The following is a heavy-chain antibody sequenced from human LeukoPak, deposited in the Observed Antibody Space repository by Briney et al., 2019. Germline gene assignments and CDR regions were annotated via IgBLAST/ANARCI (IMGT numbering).Heavy chain of an antibody. V-gene: IGHV3-7*04. CDR2: IKQDGSEK. D-gene: IGHD3-16*01. CDR1: GFTFSSYA. Sequence: GGSLRLSCAASGFTFSSYAMSWVRQAPGNGLEWVANIKQDGSEKYFVDSVKGRFTISRDNAKNSLYLEMNSLRAEDTAVYYCARDQYSYDYVWGTYFSLYYFDYWGQGTLVTVSS. J-gene: IGHJ4*02. CDR3: ARDQYSYDYVWGTYFSLYYFDY.